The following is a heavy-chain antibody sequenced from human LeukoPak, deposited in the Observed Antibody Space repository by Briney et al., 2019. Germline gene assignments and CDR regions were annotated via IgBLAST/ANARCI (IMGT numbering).Heavy chain of an antibody. D-gene: IGHD2-2*02. J-gene: IGHJ1*01. CDR3: ASLRGEYCSSTSYYRRWDFQH. CDR2: IYYSGST. CDR1: GGSISSSSYY. Sequence: SETLSLTCTVSGGSISSSSYYWGWIRQPPGKGLEWIGSIYYSGSTYYNPSLKSRVTISVDTSKNQFSLKLSSVTAADTAVHYCASLRGEYCSSTSYYRRWDFQHWGQGTLVTVSS. V-gene: IGHV4-39*07.